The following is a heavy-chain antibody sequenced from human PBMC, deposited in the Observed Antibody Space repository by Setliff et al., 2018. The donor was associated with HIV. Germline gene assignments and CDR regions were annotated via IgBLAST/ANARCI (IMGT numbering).Heavy chain of an antibody. CDR3: ARSIRANWGGNDAFDF. D-gene: IGHD7-27*01. V-gene: IGHV3-7*01. J-gene: IGHJ3*01. CDR2: IKQDGSEK. CDR1: GFRFSSYW. Sequence: QPGGSLRLSCAASGFRFSSYWMSWVRQAPGKGLEWVANIKQDGSEKYYVDSVRGRFTISRDNAKNSLYLQMNSLRAEDTAVYYCARSIRANWGGNDAFDFWGQGTKVTVSS.